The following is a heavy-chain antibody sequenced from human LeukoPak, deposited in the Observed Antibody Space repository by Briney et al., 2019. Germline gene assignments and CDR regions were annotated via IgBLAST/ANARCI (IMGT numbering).Heavy chain of an antibody. CDR3: ARAYSSSSGRDAFDS. CDR2: ISSSSSTI. J-gene: IGHJ3*02. CDR1: GFTFNSYN. V-gene: IGHV3-48*02. Sequence: GGSLRLSCAASGFTFNSYNMSWVRQAPGKGLEWVPYISSSSSTIYYADSVKGRFTISRDSAKTSLFLQMNSLRDEDTAVYYCARAYSSSSGRDAFDSWGLGTLVTVSS. D-gene: IGHD6-6*01.